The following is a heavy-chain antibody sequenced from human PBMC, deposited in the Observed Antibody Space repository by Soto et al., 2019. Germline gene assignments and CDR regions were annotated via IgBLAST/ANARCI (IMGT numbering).Heavy chain of an antibody. Sequence: SVKVSCKASGGTFSSYAISWVRQAPGQGLEWMGGIIPIFGTANYAQKFQGRVTITADKSTSTAYMELSSLRSEDTAVYYCARDSRPGLIFDIWGQGTMVTVSS. V-gene: IGHV1-69*06. CDR1: GGTFSSYA. CDR2: IIPIFGTA. CDR3: ARDSRPGLIFDI. D-gene: IGHD3-16*01. J-gene: IGHJ3*02.